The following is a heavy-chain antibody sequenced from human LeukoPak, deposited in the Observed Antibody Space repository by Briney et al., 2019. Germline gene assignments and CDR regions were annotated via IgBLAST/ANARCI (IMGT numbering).Heavy chain of an antibody. V-gene: IGHV4-61*02. Sequence: SQTLSLTCTVSGGSISSGSYYWSWIRQPAGKGLEWIGRIYTSGSTNYNPSLKSRVTISVDTSKNQFSLKLSSVTAADTAVYYCARESYDFWSGYYRYFDYWGQGTLVTVSS. CDR1: GGSISSGSYY. CDR2: IYTSGST. CDR3: ARESYDFWSGYYRYFDY. J-gene: IGHJ4*02. D-gene: IGHD3-3*01.